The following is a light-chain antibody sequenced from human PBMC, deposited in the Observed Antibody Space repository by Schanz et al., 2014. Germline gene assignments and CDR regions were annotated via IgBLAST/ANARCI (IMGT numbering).Light chain of an antibody. V-gene: IGLV1-47*02. CDR1: TSNIGNNY. Sequence: QSVLTQPPSASATPGLRVTISCSGSTSNIGNNYVSWYQQVPGTAPKLLIYSNNQRPSGVPDRFSGSKSGTSASLAISGLQSEDEADYYCAAWDDSLSAWLFGGGTKLTVL. CDR3: AAWDDSLSAWL. CDR2: SNN. J-gene: IGLJ3*02.